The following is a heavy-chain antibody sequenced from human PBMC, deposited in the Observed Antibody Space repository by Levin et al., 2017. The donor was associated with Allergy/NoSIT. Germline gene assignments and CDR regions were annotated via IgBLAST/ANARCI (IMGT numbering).Heavy chain of an antibody. J-gene: IGHJ5*02. V-gene: IGHV1-69*13. CDR1: GGTFSSYA. CDR3: ARENLGGSYNNWFDP. CDR2: IIPIFGTA. Sequence: GASVKVSCKASGGTFSSYAISWVRQAPGQGLEWMGGIIPIFGTANYAQKFQGRVTITADESTSTAYMELSSLRSEDTAVYYCARENLGGSYNNWFDPWGQGTLVTVSS. D-gene: IGHD1-26*01.